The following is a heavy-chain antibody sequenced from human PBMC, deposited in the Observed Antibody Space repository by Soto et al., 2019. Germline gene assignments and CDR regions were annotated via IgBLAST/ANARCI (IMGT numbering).Heavy chain of an antibody. CDR2: IYSGGST. D-gene: IGHD3-22*01. CDR1: GFTVSSNY. J-gene: IGHJ1*01. CDR3: ARDRVESGYPEYFQH. V-gene: IGHV3-53*01. Sequence: VGSLRLSCAASGFTVSSNYMSWVRQAPGKGLEWGSVIYSGGSTYYAGSVKGRFTISRDNSKNTLDLQMTTLRAEDTAVYYCARDRVESGYPEYFQHWGQGT.